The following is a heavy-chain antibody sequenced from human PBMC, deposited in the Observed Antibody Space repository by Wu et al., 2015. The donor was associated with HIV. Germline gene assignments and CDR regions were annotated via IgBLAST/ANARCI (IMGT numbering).Heavy chain of an antibody. Sequence: QVQLVQSEPEVKKPGASVKVSCKASGYTFTDYHLHWVRQAPGQGLEWMGWINPNSGGTYYVQKFQGRVSLTADPSTTTAYMELRSLRSDDTAVYFCARDLGDYYNSGTPGYYWGQGTLVTVSS. D-gene: IGHD3-10*01. J-gene: IGHJ4*02. V-gene: IGHV1-2*02. CDR1: GYTFTDYH. CDR2: INPNSGGT. CDR3: ARDLGDYYNSGTPGYY.